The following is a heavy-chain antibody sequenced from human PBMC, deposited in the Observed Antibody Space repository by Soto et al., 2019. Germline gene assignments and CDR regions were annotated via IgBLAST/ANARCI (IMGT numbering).Heavy chain of an antibody. CDR2: INHSGST. CDR3: AFRFYGDYDINWYAL. Sequence: PSETLSLTCAVYGGSFSGYYWSWIRQPPGKGLEWIGEINHSGSTNYNPSLKSRVTISVDTSKNQFSLKLSSVTAADTAVYYCAFRFYGDYDINWYALWGQGTLV. D-gene: IGHD4-17*01. J-gene: IGHJ5*02. V-gene: IGHV4-34*01. CDR1: GGSFSGYY.